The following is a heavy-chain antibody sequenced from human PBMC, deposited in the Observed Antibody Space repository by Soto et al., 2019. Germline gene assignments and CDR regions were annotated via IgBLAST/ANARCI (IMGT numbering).Heavy chain of an antibody. Sequence: VASVKFSCKASGYTFTGYYMHWVRQAPGQGLEWMGWINPNSGGTNYAQKFQGWVTMTRDTSISTAYMELSRLRSDDTAVYYCARDRASSSWLFDYWGQGTLVTVSS. J-gene: IGHJ4*02. CDR3: ARDRASSSWLFDY. CDR1: GYTFTGYY. D-gene: IGHD6-13*01. CDR2: INPNSGGT. V-gene: IGHV1-2*04.